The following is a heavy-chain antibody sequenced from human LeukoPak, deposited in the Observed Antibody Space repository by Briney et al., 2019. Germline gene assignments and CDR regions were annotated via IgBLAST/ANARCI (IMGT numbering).Heavy chain of an antibody. D-gene: IGHD1-1*01. V-gene: IGHV1-2*02. Sequence: ASVKVSCKASGYTFTGYYIHWVRQAPGQGLEWMGWINPNSGGTNYAQKFQGRVTMTRDTSISTAYMELNRLRSDDTAVYYCARDTTLITYWFDPWGQGTLVTASS. CDR3: ARDTTLITYWFDP. J-gene: IGHJ5*02. CDR1: GYTFTGYY. CDR2: INPNSGGT.